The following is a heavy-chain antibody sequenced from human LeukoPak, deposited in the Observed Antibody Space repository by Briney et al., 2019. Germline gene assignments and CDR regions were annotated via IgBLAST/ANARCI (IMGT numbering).Heavy chain of an antibody. CDR1: GFTVSSNY. V-gene: IGHV3-53*01. CDR2: IYSGGST. Sequence: QPGGSLRLSCAASGFTVSSNYMSWVRQAPGKGLEWVSVIYSGGSTYYADSVKGRFTISRDNSKNTLYLQMNSLKTEDTAVYYCTTFFGYSSGWDLDYWGQGTLVTVSS. CDR3: TTFFGYSSGWDLDY. D-gene: IGHD6-19*01. J-gene: IGHJ4*02.